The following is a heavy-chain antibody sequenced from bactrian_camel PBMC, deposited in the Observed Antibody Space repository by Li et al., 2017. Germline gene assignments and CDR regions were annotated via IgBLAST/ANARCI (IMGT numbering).Heavy chain of an antibody. CDR3: AAPKGNGGFCHARISDGDFTY. D-gene: IGHD2*01. V-gene: IGHV3S42*01. CDR2: IDAVGKT. Sequence: VQLVESGGGSVQAGGSLKLSCKYTYSSYCMAWFRQAPGKERERIAAIDAVGKTSYADSVKGRFTIYPPYGDKTLYMQMNNLKPEDTATYYCAAPKGNGGFCHARISDGDFTYWGMGTQVPV. J-gene: IGHJ6*01. CDR1: YTYSSYC.